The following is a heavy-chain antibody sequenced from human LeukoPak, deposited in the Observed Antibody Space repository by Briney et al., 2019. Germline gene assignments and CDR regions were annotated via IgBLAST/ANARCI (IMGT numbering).Heavy chain of an antibody. D-gene: IGHD2-2*02. Sequence: SETLSLTCTVSGCSISSYYWCGLRQPPGKGREWIGDIYTSGSTNYNPSLKSRVTISVDPSKHQFSLKLSSVTAADTAVYYCARRRGYCSSTSCYNYFDYWGQGTLVTVSS. CDR2: IYTSGST. J-gene: IGHJ4*02. CDR1: GCSISSYY. CDR3: ARRRGYCSSTSCYNYFDY. V-gene: IGHV4-4*09.